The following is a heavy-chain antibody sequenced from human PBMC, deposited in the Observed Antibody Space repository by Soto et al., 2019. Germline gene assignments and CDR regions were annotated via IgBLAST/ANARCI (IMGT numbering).Heavy chain of an antibody. J-gene: IGHJ3*01. V-gene: IGHV1-69*06. CDR3: ARMRGMLLGSFDV. D-gene: IGHD3-16*01. CDR1: GGSFRNNA. Sequence: QEKLVQTGAEVKKPGSSVKVSCKTSGGSFRNNAFSWVRQAPGQGLEWMGQILPVYNTTNYARKFQGRVTTTADKSTTTIHMELNTVRSDDTALYYCARMRGMLLGSFDVWGQGTTVSVSS. CDR2: ILPVYNTT.